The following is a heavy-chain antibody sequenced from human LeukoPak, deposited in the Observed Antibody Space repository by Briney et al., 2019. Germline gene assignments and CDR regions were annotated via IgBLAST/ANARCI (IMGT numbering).Heavy chain of an antibody. V-gene: IGHV4-59*08. J-gene: IGHJ4*02. CDR1: GASTSDKY. Sequence: TSETLSLTCSASGASTSDKYWSWIRQSPGRTLEWIGHIYNGRNTKYNPSLTSRVTISVDTPKNQFSLSLTSVTAADTAMYYCAQTTGWPGFDFWGPGALVTVSS. CDR2: IYNGRNT. CDR3: AQTTGWPGFDF. D-gene: IGHD6-19*01.